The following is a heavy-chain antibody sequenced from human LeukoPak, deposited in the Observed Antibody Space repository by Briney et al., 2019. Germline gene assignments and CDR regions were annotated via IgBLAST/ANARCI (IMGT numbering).Heavy chain of an antibody. CDR3: ARNVLGLPNARRQDV. V-gene: IGHV4-34*01. J-gene: IGHJ6*04. CDR2: INHSVST. D-gene: IGHD2-8*02. CDR1: GGSFSGYY. Sequence: SETLSLTCAVYGGSFSGYYWSWIRQPPGKGLEWIGEINHSVSTNYNPSLRSRVPISVDTSKNQFSLTLSSVTPAAPPVNYFARNVLGLPNARRQDVWGKGTTVTVSS.